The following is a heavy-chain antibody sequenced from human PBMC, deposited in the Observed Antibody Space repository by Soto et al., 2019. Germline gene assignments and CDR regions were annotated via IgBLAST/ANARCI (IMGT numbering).Heavy chain of an antibody. CDR1: GFTFSSSA. CDR2: ISGSGGSP. V-gene: IGHV3-23*01. Sequence: GGSLRLSCAASGFTFSSSAMSWVRQAPGKRLEWVSAISGSGGSPYYADSAKGRFTISRDNYKKTLYLQMNSLRAEDTAVYYCAIDYYGSGSYPNDAFDIWGQGTMVTVSS. J-gene: IGHJ3*02. CDR3: AIDYYGSGSYPNDAFDI. D-gene: IGHD3-10*01.